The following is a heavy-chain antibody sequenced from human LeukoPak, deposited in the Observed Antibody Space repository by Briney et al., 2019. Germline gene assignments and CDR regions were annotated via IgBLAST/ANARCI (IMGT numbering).Heavy chain of an antibody. J-gene: IGHJ1*01. CDR1: GFTFSSYW. CDR2: IKSDGST. Sequence: GGSLRLSCAASGFTFSSYWMHWVRQAPGKGLVWVSRIKSDGSTNYADSVKGRFTISRDNAKNTVSLQMNSLRAEDTGVYYCAXXXXEXGGYXPEYFRHWGQGTLVTVSS. V-gene: IGHV3-74*01. CDR3: AXXXXEXGGYXPEYFRH. D-gene: IGHD3-22*01.